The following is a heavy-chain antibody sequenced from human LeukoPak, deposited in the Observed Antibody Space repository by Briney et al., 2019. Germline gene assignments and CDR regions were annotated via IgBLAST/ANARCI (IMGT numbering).Heavy chain of an antibody. J-gene: IGHJ6*02. CDR3: AKDVRWGVAGSLRNPNYYYYYGLDV. CDR2: IWYDGSNK. V-gene: IGHV3-33*06. D-gene: IGHD6-19*01. Sequence: QSGGSLRLSCAASGFTFSSYGMHWVRQAPGKGLEWVAVIWYDGSNKYYADSVKGRFTISRDNSKNTLYLQMNSLRAEDTAVYYCAKDVRWGVAGSLRNPNYYYYYGLDVWGQGTTVTVSS. CDR1: GFTFSSYG.